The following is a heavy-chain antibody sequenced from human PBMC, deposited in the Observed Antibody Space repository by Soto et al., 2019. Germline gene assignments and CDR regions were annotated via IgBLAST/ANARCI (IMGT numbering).Heavy chain of an antibody. Sequence: EVQLLESGGGLVQPGGSLRLSCAVSGFTFISYAMSWVRQGPGKGLEWVSAISGSGDSTYYADSVKGRFTISRDNSKNTLYLQMSSLSDDDTAVYYCARGEWLPQFWGQGTLVTVSS. J-gene: IGHJ4*02. D-gene: IGHD3-3*01. CDR2: ISGSGDST. CDR3: ARGEWLPQF. V-gene: IGHV3-23*01. CDR1: GFTFISYA.